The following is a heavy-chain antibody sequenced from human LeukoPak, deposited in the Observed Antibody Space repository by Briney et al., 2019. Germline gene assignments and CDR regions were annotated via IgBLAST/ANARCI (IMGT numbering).Heavy chain of an antibody. Sequence: SVKVSCKASGYTFTSYYMHWVRQAPGQGLEWMGGIIPIFGTANYAQKFQGRVTITADESTSTAYMELSSLRSEDTAVYYCARGVAGGSWYWFDPWGQGTLVTVSS. CDR1: GYTFTSYY. V-gene: IGHV1-69*13. CDR2: IIPIFGTA. CDR3: ARGVAGGSWYWFDP. D-gene: IGHD6-13*01. J-gene: IGHJ5*02.